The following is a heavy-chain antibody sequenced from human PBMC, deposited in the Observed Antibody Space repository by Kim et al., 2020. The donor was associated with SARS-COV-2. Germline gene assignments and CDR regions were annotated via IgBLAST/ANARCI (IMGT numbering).Heavy chain of an antibody. Sequence: GGSLRLSCAASGFTFSNAWMSWVRQAPGKGLEWVGRIKSKTDGGTTDYAAPVKGRFTISRYDSKNTLYLQMNSLKTEDTAVYYCTTDLYYYDSSGYKIHDYWGQGTLVTVSS. CDR3: TTDLYYYDSSGYKIHDY. V-gene: IGHV3-15*01. CDR1: GFTFSNAW. J-gene: IGHJ4*02. CDR2: IKSKTDGGTT. D-gene: IGHD3-22*01.